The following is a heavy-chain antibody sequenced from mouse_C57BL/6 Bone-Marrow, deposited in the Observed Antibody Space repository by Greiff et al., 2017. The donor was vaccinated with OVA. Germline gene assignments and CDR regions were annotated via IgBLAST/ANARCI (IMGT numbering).Heavy chain of an antibody. CDR1: GYTFTSYW. CDR3: ARGGYYYGSSYGY. V-gene: IGHV1-61*01. Sequence: VQLQQPGAELVRPGSSVKLSCKASGYTFTSYWMDWVKQRPGQGLEWIGNIYPSDSETHYNQKFKDKATLTVDKSSSTAYMQLSSLTSEDSAVYYCARGGYYYGSSYGYWGQGTTLTVSS. J-gene: IGHJ2*01. CDR2: IYPSDSET. D-gene: IGHD1-1*01.